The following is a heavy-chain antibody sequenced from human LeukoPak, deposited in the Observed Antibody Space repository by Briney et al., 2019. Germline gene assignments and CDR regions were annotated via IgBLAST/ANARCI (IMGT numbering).Heavy chain of an antibody. V-gene: IGHV1-46*01. Sequence: ASVKVSCKASGYTFTSYYMHWVRQAPGQGLEWMGIINPSGGSTSYAQKFQGRVTMTRDTSTSTVYMGLSSLRSGDTAVYYCARELGLRWLQPETIDYWGQGTLVTVSS. CDR1: GYTFTSYY. D-gene: IGHD5-24*01. CDR2: INPSGGST. J-gene: IGHJ4*02. CDR3: ARELGLRWLQPETIDY.